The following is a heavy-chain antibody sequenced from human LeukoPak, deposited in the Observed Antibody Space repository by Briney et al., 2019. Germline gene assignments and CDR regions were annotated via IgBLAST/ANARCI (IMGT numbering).Heavy chain of an antibody. CDR3: ARGRGYSSSWYLSYYYYYYYMDV. D-gene: IGHD6-13*01. J-gene: IGHJ6*03. Sequence: ASVKVSCKASGYTFTVYYMHWVRQAPGQGLKWMGIINPSGGSTSYAQKFQGRVTMTRDTSTSTVYMELSSLRSEDTAVYYCARGRGYSSSWYLSYYYYYYYMDVWGKGTTVTISS. V-gene: IGHV1-46*01. CDR1: GYTFTVYY. CDR2: INPSGGST.